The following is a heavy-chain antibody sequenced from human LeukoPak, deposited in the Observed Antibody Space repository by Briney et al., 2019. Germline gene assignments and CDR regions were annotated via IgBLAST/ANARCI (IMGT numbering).Heavy chain of an antibody. CDR1: GFIFSSYG. J-gene: IGHJ4*02. V-gene: IGHV3-30*18. Sequence: PGGSLRLSCAASGFIFSSYGMHWVRQAPGKGLEWVAVISYDGRNKYYADSVKGRFTISRDNSKNTLYLQMNSPRAEDTAVYYCSKATPPRDGSNPDYWGQGTLVTVSS. CDR2: ISYDGRNK. D-gene: IGHD4-4*01. CDR3: SKATPPRDGSNPDY.